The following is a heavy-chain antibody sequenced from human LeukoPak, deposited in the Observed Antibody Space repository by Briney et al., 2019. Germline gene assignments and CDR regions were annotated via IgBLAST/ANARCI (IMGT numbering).Heavy chain of an antibody. D-gene: IGHD6-19*01. J-gene: IGHJ6*03. CDR1: GGSISSYY. V-gene: IGHV4-4*07. Sequence: SETLSLTCTVSGGSISSYYWSWIRQPPGKGLEWIGRIYTSGSTNYNPSLKSRVTMSVDTSKNQFSLKLSPVTAADTAVYYCARDSSGWENYYYYYMDVWGKGTTVTISS. CDR3: ARDSSGWENYYYYYMDV. CDR2: IYTSGST.